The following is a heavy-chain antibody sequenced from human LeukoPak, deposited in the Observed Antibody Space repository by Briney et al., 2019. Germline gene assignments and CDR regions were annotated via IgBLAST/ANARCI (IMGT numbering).Heavy chain of an antibody. CDR2: IYYSGST. Sequence: SETLSLTCTVSGGSISNYYWSWIRQPPGKGLEWIGYIYYSGSTNYNPSLKSRVTISVDTSKNQFSLKLSSVTAADTAVYYCARVTAVAGTGWFDPWGQGTLVAVSS. D-gene: IGHD6-19*01. V-gene: IGHV4-59*01. CDR1: GGSISNYY. J-gene: IGHJ5*02. CDR3: ARVTAVAGTGWFDP.